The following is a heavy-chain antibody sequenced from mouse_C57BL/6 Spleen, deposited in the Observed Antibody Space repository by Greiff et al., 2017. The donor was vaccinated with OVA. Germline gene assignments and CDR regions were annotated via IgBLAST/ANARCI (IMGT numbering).Heavy chain of an antibody. CDR1: GYTFTSYG. CDR2: IYPRSGNT. J-gene: IGHJ1*03. Sequence: VQLQESGAELARPGASVKLSCKASGYTFTSYGISWVKQRTGQGLEWIGEIYPRSGNTYYNEKFKGKATLTADKSSSTAYMELRSLTSEDSAVYFCARYREEYFDVWGTGTTVTVSS. CDR3: ARYREEYFDV. V-gene: IGHV1-81*01.